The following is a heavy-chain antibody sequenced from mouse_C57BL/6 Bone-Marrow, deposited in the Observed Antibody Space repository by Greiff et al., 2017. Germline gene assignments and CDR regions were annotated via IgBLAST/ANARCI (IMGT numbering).Heavy chain of an antibody. Sequence: QVQLQQSGPGLVAPSQSLSITCTVSGFSLTSYAISWVRQPPGTGLEWLGVIWTGGGTYYNSALKSRLSISKDTSKSQVFLKINSLRTDDTAGYYCARNPKGHYGNYWYFDVWGTGTTVTVSS. V-gene: IGHV2-9-1*01. J-gene: IGHJ1*03. CDR1: GFSLTSYA. D-gene: IGHD2-1*01. CDR3: ARNPKGHYGNYWYFDV. CDR2: IWTGGGT.